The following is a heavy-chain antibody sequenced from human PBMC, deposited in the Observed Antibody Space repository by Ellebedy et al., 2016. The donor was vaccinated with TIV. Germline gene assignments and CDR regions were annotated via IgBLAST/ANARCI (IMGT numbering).Heavy chain of an antibody. Sequence: GSLRLSXIVSGGSMNSGTCYWGWIRQPPEGGLEWIGSVFESGTPYYNPSLRSRVTISVDTSQNHLSLKMNSVTAADTAVYFCARDDNSDARFGSWGQGTLVTVSS. V-gene: IGHV4-39*07. D-gene: IGHD4-11*01. J-gene: IGHJ5*01. CDR2: VFESGTP. CDR1: GGSMNSGTCY. CDR3: ARDDNSDARFGS.